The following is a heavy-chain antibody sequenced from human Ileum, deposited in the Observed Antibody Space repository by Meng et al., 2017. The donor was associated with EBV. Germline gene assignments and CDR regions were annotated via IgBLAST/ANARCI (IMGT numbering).Heavy chain of an antibody. J-gene: IGHJ4*02. CDR1: GGSISSSNYC. CDR3: AMGPDYAKTGY. CDR2: ICYTDYT. D-gene: IGHD4-17*01. Sequence: QLLLQESGPGLVKPSETPSLTCSVSGGSISSSNYCWGWIRQPPGKGLEWIQSICYTDYTYYNPSLKSRVTISADKSKNQFSLRLNSLTAADTAVYYCAMGPDYAKTGYWGQGTLVTVSS. V-gene: IGHV4-39*05.